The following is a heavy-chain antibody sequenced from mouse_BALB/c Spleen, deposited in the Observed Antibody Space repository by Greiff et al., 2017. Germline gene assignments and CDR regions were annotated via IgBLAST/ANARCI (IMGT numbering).Heavy chain of an antibody. J-gene: IGHJ4*01. CDR3: ASRTGTRAMDY. CDR2: ISSGSSTI. D-gene: IGHD4-1*01. V-gene: IGHV5-17*02. Sequence: EVHLVESGGGLVQPGGSRKLSCAASGFPFSSFGMHWVRQAPEKGLEWVAYISSGSSTIYYADTVKGRFTISRDNPKNTLFLQMTSLRSEDTAMYYCASRTGTRAMDYWGQGTSVTVSS. CDR1: GFPFSSFG.